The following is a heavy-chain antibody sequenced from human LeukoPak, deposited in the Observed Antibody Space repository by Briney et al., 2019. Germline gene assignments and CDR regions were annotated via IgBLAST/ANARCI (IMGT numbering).Heavy chain of an antibody. CDR1: GFTVSSNY. J-gene: IGHJ4*02. CDR3: ARDESVAAAGYNFDY. D-gene: IGHD6-13*01. V-gene: IGHV3-53*01. Sequence: GGSLRLSCAASGFTVSSNYMSWVRQAPGKGLEWVSVIYSGGSTYYADSVKGRFTISRDNSKNTLYLQMNSLRAEDTAVYYCARDESVAAAGYNFDYWGQGTLVTVSS. CDR2: IYSGGST.